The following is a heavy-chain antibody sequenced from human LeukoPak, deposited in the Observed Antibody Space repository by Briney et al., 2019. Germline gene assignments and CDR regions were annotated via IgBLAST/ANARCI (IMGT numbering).Heavy chain of an antibody. CDR1: GLSVSSNY. CDR2: IYSGGST. J-gene: IGHJ5*02. CDR3: ARGQGSRYCTNGVCYWFDP. V-gene: IGHV3-53*01. D-gene: IGHD2-8*01. Sequence: GGSLRLSCAASGLSVSSNYMNWVRQAPGKGLEWVSVIYSGGSTDYADSVKGRFTISRDNSKNTLYLQMNSLRAEDTAVYYCARGQGSRYCTNGVCYWFDPWGQGTLVTVSS.